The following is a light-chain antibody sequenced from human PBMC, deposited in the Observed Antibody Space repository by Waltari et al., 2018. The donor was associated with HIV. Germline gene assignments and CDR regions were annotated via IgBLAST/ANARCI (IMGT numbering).Light chain of an antibody. CDR3: SSYTSSSTLV. CDR1: SSDVGGYNY. Sequence: QSALTQPASVSGSPGQSITISCTGTSSDVGGYNYVSWYQQHPGKAPKLMIYKVSQRPSGGSNRFAAAKSGNTASLTISGLQAEDEADYYCSSYTSSSTLVFGGGTKLTVL. V-gene: IGLV2-14*01. CDR2: KVS. J-gene: IGLJ2*01.